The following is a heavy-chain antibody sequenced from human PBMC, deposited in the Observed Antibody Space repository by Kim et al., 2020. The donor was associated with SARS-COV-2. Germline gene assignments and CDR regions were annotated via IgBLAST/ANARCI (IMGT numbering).Heavy chain of an antibody. Sequence: SETLSLTCTVSGGSVSSGSYYWSWIRQPPGKGLEWIGYIYYSGSTSYNPSLKSRVTISVDTSKNQFSLKLSSVTAADTAVYYCARGVGLWFGELLSPYF. CDR1: GGSVSSGSYY. V-gene: IGHV4-61*01. D-gene: IGHD3-10*01. J-gene: IGHJ4*01. CDR3: ARGVGLWFGELLSPYF. CDR2: IYYSGST.